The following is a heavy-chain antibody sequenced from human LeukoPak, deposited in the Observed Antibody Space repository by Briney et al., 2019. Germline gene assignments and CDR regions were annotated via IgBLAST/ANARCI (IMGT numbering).Heavy chain of an antibody. V-gene: IGHV3-7*01. CDR2: IKHDGSEK. CDR3: ARDTVNGPFVISLDL. CDR1: GFTFSKFW. J-gene: IGHJ5*02. Sequence: GGSLRLSCAASGFTFSKFWMSWVRQAPGKGLEWVATIKHDGSEKYYVDSVKGRFTISRDNAKNSLYLQMNSLRAEDTAVYYCARDTVNGPFVISLDLWGQGVLVTVSS. D-gene: IGHD2-8*01.